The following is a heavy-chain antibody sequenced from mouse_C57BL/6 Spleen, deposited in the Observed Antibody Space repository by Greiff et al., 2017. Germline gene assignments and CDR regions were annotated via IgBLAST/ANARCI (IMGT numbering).Heavy chain of an antibody. D-gene: IGHD2-4*01. V-gene: IGHV1-69*01. CDR2: IDPSDSYT. CDR3: ARRALRDYGGMDY. J-gene: IGHJ4*01. Sequence: VQLQQPGAELVMPGASVKLSCKASGYTFTSYWMHWVKQRPGQGLEWIGEIDPSDSYTNYNQKFKGKSTLTVDKSSSTAYMQLSSLTSEDSAVYYCARRALRDYGGMDYWGQGTSVTVSS. CDR1: GYTFTSYW.